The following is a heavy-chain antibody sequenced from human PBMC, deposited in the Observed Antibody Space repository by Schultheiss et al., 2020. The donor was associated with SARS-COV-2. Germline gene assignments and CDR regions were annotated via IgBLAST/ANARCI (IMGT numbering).Heavy chain of an antibody. CDR3: ARHLRRGYTSFREY. V-gene: IGHV4-59*08. Sequence: SETLSLTCTVSGGSISSYYWSWIRQPPGKGLEWIGYIYYSGSTNYNPSLKSRVTISVDTSKNQFSLKLSSVTAADTAVYYCARHLRRGYTSFREYWGQGTLVTVSS. D-gene: IGHD6-13*01. CDR1: GGSISSYY. CDR2: IYYSGST. J-gene: IGHJ4*02.